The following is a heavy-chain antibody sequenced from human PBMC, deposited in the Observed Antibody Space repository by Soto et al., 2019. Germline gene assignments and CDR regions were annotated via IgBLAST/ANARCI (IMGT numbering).Heavy chain of an antibody. V-gene: IGHV4-59*01. CDR1: GVSISSDY. J-gene: IGHJ3*02. CDR3: ARGPPWMDAFDI. CDR2: TSHTGTT. D-gene: IGHD1-1*01. Sequence: QVQLQESGPGLVKPSETLSLTCTVSGVSISSDYWAWIRQSPGRGLEWIAYTSHTGTTDYSPSLKSPVTISPATAQNPFSPTLTSVTAADTAVYYCARGPPWMDAFDIWGQGTKVTVSP.